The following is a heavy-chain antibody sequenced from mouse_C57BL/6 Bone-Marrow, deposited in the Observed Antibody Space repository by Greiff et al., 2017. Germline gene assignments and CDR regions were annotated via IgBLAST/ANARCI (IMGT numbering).Heavy chain of an antibody. Sequence: QVQLQQSGPELVKPGASVKISCKASGYTFTDYYINWVKQRPGQGLEWIGWIFPGSGSTYYNEKFKGKATLTVDKSSSTAYVLLSSLTSEDSAVYVYARRDLSSCYAMDYWGQGTSVTVSS. J-gene: IGHJ4*01. CDR1: GYTFTDYY. D-gene: IGHD1-3*01. V-gene: IGHV1-75*01. CDR2: IFPGSGST. CDR3: ARRDLSSCYAMDY.